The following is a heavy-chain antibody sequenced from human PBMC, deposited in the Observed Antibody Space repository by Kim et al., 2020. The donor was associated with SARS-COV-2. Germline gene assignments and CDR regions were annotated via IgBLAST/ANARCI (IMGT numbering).Heavy chain of an antibody. Sequence: GGSLRLSCAASGFTFSSYAMRWVRQAPGKGLEWVSAISGSGGSTYYPDSVKGRFTISRDNSKNTLYLQMNSLRAEDTAVYYCAKDKRWELLGFADYWGQGTLVTVSS. CDR1: GFTFSSYA. V-gene: IGHV3-23*01. CDR3: AKDKRWELLGFADY. CDR2: ISGSGGST. J-gene: IGHJ4*02. D-gene: IGHD1-26*01.